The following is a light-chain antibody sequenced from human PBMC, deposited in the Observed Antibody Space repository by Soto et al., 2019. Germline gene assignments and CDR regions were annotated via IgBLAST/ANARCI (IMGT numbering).Light chain of an antibody. J-gene: IGKJ4*01. Sequence: EIVLTQSPGTLSLSPGERATLSCRASQSVSSRYLAWYQQKPGQAPRLLIYGASSRATGIPDRFSGSGSGTEFTLTINSLQSEDFAVYYCQQYNNWVTFGGGTKVDNK. V-gene: IGKV3-20*01. CDR1: QSVSSRY. CDR2: GAS. CDR3: QQYNNWVT.